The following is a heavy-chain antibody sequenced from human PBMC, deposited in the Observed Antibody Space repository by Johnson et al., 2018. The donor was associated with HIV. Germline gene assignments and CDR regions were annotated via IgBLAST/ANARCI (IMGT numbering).Heavy chain of an antibody. CDR2: IHYDGSKT. D-gene: IGHD3-3*01. CDR3: TKDLVAFHGIWREVFDI. J-gene: IGHJ3*02. V-gene: IGHV3-30*02. Sequence: QVQLVESGGGVVQPGGSLRLSCAASGFTFRSYGMHWVRQAPGKGLEWVATIHYDGSKTEYAESVKGRFTISRDNSKKTVYMQIHSLRDEDTAVYSCTKDLVAFHGIWREVFDICGQRTMFTAS. CDR1: GFTFRSYG.